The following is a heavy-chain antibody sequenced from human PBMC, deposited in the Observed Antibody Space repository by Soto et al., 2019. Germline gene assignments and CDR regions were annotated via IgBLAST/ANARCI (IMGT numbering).Heavy chain of an antibody. CDR1: GFTFSSYD. D-gene: IGHD2-2*01. J-gene: IGHJ3*02. Sequence: GGSLRLSCAASGFTFSSYDMHWVRQATGKGLEWVSGIGTVGDTYYADSVRGRFTISRENAKNSFYLQMNSLRAGDTAVYYCARGTYCNSTSCYSSAFDIWGQGTMVTVSS. CDR3: ARGTYCNSTSCYSSAFDI. V-gene: IGHV3-13*01. CDR2: IGTVGDT.